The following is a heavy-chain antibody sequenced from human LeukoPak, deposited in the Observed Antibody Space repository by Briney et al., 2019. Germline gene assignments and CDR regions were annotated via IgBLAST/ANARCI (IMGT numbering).Heavy chain of an antibody. Sequence: GGSLRLSCAASGFTFSSYSMNWVRQAPGKGLQWVSYISSSRSTIYYADSVKGRFTISRDNAKNSLYLQMNSLRDEDTATYYCAKFSRVAFDIWGQGTMATVSS. V-gene: IGHV3-48*02. J-gene: IGHJ3*02. CDR3: AKFSRVAFDI. CDR2: ISSSRSTI. CDR1: GFTFSSYS.